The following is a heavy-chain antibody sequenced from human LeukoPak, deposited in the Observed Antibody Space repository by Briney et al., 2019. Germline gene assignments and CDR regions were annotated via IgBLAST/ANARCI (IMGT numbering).Heavy chain of an antibody. D-gene: IGHD1-1*01. CDR1: GGSISTYY. CDR3: ARVGDWNDLVY. CDR2: ISYTVTT. Sequence: PSETLSLTCTVSGGSISTYYWSWIRQPPGKGLEWIGYISYTVTTNYNPSPKSRVTISVDTSKNQFSLKLSSVTAADTAVYYCARVGDWNDLVYWGQGTLVTVSS. V-gene: IGHV4-59*01. J-gene: IGHJ4*02.